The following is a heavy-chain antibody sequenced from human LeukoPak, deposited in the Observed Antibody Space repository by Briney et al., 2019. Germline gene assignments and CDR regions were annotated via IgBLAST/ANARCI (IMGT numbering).Heavy chain of an antibody. V-gene: IGHV1-46*01. J-gene: IGHJ3*02. CDR3: AREGDHCRGGSWYVAVGDAFDI. D-gene: IGHD2-15*01. Sequence: ASVTVSCKASGYTFTSYYMHWVRQAPGQGLEWMGIINPSGGRTNYAQKSQGRVTMTRDKSTNTVYPELSSRRSEAPAVYYCAREGDHCRGGSWYVAVGDAFDIWGQGTKVSVCS. CDR2: INPSGGRT. CDR1: GYTFTSYY.